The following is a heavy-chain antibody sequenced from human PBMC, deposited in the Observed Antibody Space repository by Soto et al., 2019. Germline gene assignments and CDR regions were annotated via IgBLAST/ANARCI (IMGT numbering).Heavy chain of an antibody. D-gene: IGHD2-15*01. CDR2: IGSEIDGATI. CDR3: TIDNSCSVGGGLY. Sequence: DVQVAESGGGLVKPGGSLRLSCAVSGISFNNAWMSWVRQAPGKGLEWVGRIGSEIDGATIDYAAPVKGRFIISRNGSKYTVFLQMNSLKTEDTATYFCTIDNSCSVGGGLYWGQGTLVTVSS. J-gene: IGHJ4*02. CDR1: GISFNNAW. V-gene: IGHV3-15*04.